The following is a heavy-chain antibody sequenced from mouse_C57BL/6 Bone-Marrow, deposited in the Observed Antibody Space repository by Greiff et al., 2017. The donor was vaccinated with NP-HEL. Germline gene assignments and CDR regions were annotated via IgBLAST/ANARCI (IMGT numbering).Heavy chain of an antibody. J-gene: IGHJ2*01. V-gene: IGHV1-72*01. D-gene: IGHD2-5*01. CDR1: GYTFTSYW. CDR2: IDPNSGGT. Sequence: QVHVKQSGAELVKPGASVKLSCKASGYTFTSYWMHWVKQRPGRGLEWIGRIDPNSGGTKYNEKFKSKATLTVDKPSSTAYMQLSSLTSEDSAVYYCARKGDSNYNYFDYWGQGTTLTVSS. CDR3: ARKGDSNYNYFDY.